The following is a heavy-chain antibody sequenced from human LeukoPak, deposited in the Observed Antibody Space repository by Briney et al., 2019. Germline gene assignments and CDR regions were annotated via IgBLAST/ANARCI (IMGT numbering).Heavy chain of an antibody. CDR2: IHYSGRI. CDR1: GGSISGHY. J-gene: IGHJ4*02. V-gene: IGHV4-59*11. Sequence: PSETLSLTCTVSGGSISGHYWGWIRQPPGKGLEWIGYIHYSGRIDYRPSLKSRLTLSVDTSRSRFSLKLRSVSAADTAVYYCVRENYFDKWGQGTLVTVSS. CDR3: VRENYFDK.